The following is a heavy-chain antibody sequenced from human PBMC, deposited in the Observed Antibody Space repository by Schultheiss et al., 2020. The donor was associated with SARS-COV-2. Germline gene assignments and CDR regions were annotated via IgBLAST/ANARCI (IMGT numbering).Heavy chain of an antibody. V-gene: IGHV1-18*01. CDR2: ISAYNGNT. J-gene: IGHJ4*02. CDR3: ARGANYYGSGSDFDY. D-gene: IGHD3-10*01. Sequence: ASVKVSCKASGYTFTSYGISWVRQAPGQGLEWMGWISAYNGNTNYAQKIQGRVTMTTDTTTSTAYMELRSLRSDDTAVYYCARGANYYGSGSDFDYWGQGTLVTVS. CDR1: GYTFTSYG.